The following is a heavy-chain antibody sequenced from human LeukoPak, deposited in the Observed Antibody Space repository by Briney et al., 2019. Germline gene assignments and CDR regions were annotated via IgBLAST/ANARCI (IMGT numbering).Heavy chain of an antibody. D-gene: IGHD6-13*01. V-gene: IGHV3-23*01. J-gene: IGHJ4*01. Sequence: GGSLRLSCVASGFSFNNYAMNWVRQAPGKGLEWVSLIIGSSGTTFYADSVRGRFTISRDNAKNSLYLQMNSLRAEDTAVYYCANLFSSSWSVDYWGLGTLVTVSS. CDR2: IIGSSGTT. CDR3: ANLFSSSWSVDY. CDR1: GFSFNNYA.